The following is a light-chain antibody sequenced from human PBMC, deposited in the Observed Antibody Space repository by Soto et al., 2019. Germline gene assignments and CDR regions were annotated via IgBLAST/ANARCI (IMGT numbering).Light chain of an antibody. Sequence: QSALTQPRSVSGSPGQSVAISCTGTTSDIGTYNYVSWYQQHPGKAPKLMIYDVTKRPSGVPDRFSGSKSGNTASLTISGLQADDEADYYCCSYGATSVFGTGTKLTVL. J-gene: IGLJ1*01. CDR1: TSDIGTYNY. V-gene: IGLV2-11*01. CDR2: DVT. CDR3: CSYGATSV.